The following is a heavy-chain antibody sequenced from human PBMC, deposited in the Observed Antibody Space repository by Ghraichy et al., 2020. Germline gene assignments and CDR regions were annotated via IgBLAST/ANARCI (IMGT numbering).Heavy chain of an antibody. CDR3: AGGSRVLEWLPTEYFQH. CDR2: ISSSSSTI. Sequence: LSLTCAASGFTFSSYSMNWVRQAPGKGLEWVSYISSSSSTIYYADSVKGRFTISRDNAKNSLYLQMNSLRDEDTAVYYCAGGSRVLEWLPTEYFQHWGRGTLVAVSS. J-gene: IGHJ1*01. V-gene: IGHV3-48*02. CDR1: GFTFSSYS. D-gene: IGHD3-3*01.